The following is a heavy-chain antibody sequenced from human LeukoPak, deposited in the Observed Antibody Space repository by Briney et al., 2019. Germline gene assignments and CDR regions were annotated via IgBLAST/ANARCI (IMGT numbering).Heavy chain of an antibody. D-gene: IGHD4-23*01. CDR3: ARFLGGTFHFDS. V-gene: IGHV3-33*01. CDR1: GFTFSTFG. Sequence: GGSLRLSCATSGFTFSTFGMHWVRQAPGKGLEWVAIIWYDGSNKYYADSVKGRFTISRDNSKNTLYLEMNSLRAEDTAVYYCARFLGGTFHFDSWGQGTLVTVSS. J-gene: IGHJ4*02. CDR2: IWYDGSNK.